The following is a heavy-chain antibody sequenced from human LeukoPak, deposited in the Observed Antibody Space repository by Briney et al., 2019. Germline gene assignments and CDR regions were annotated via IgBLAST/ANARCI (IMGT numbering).Heavy chain of an antibody. V-gene: IGHV3-21*06. CDR3: ARDKVGHDFWSGYSDF. CDR1: GFTFGSHA. D-gene: IGHD3-3*01. Sequence: PGGSLRLSCVASGFTFGSHAMNCVRQAPGKGLEWVSSISRNSLYMYYADSLKGRFTISRDNAKNSLYLQMDSLRAEDTAVYYCARDKVGHDFWSGYSDFWGQGALVTVSS. J-gene: IGHJ4*02. CDR2: ISRNSLYM.